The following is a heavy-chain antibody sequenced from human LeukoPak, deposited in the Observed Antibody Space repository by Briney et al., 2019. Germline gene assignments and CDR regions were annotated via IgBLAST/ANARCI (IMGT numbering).Heavy chain of an antibody. CDR1: GYTFTSYG. V-gene: IGHV1-18*01. D-gene: IGHD3-3*01. Sequence: ASVKVSCKASGYTFTSYGISWVRQAPGQGLEWMGWISAYNGNTNYAQKLQGRVTMTTDTSTSTAYMELRSLRSDDTAVYYCARDHVLRFLEWFSVGSSTPGHVSPDDAFDIWGQGTMATVSS. J-gene: IGHJ3*02. CDR2: ISAYNGNT. CDR3: ARDHVLRFLEWFSVGSSTPGHVSPDDAFDI.